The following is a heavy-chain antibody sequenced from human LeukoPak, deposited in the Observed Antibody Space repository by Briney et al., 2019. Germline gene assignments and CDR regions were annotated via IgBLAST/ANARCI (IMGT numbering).Heavy chain of an antibody. V-gene: IGHV3-23*01. CDR2: ISGFGEST. Sequence: GGSLRPSCQALGLTFRNSAMQWVRKAQGKGQKWVSTISGFGESTFHADSVKGRFTISRDNSKDTLYLQMNTLRADDTAVYYCAKGGHFSWFDPWGQGTLVTVSS. D-gene: IGHD1-26*01. CDR3: AKGGHFSWFDP. CDR1: GLTFRNSA. J-gene: IGHJ5*02.